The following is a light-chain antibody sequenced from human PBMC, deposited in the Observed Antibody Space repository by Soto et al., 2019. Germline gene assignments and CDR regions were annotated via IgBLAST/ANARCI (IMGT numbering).Light chain of an antibody. CDR3: TQYGSSSRT. J-gene: IGKJ1*01. V-gene: IGKV3-15*01. CDR2: GAP. Sequence: EIVMTQSPAALSVSPGERATLSCRASQSVSSNLAWYQQKPGQAPRLLIYGAPSRATGIPVRFSGSGSGTEFTPNFSTLQSEVFAVDSCTQYGSSSRTFGKGTKVPIK. CDR1: QSVSSN.